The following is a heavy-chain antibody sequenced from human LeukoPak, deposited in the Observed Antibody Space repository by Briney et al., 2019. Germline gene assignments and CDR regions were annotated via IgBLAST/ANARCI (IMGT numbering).Heavy chain of an antibody. CDR2: ISSSGSTI. V-gene: IGHV3-48*03. CDR1: GFTFSSYE. J-gene: IGHJ3*02. CDR3: ARGHWDSSWSKGSAFDI. Sequence: SGGSLRLSCAASGFTFSSYEVNWVRQAPGKGLEWVSYISSSGSTIYYADSVKGRFTISRDNAKNSLYLQMNSLRAEDTAVYYCARGHWDSSWSKGSAFDIWGQGTMVTVSS. D-gene: IGHD6-6*01.